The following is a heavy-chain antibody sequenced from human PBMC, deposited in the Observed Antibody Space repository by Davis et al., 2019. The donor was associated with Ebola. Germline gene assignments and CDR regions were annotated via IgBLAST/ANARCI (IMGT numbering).Heavy chain of an antibody. CDR3: ARFDDYCSSTSCYFCY. CDR2: INAGNGNT. D-gene: IGHD2-2*01. J-gene: IGHJ4*02. Sequence: AASVKVSCKTSGYTFTNYAIHWVRQAPGQSLEWMGWINAGNGNTKYSQKFQGRVTITRDTSASTAYMELSSLRSEDTAVYYCARFDDYCSSTSCYFCYWGQGTLVTVSS. V-gene: IGHV1-3*01. CDR1: GYTFTNYA.